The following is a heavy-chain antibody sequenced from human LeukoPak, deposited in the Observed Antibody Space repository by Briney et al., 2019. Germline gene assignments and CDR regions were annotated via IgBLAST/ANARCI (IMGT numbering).Heavy chain of an antibody. CDR2: INDRGGYI. CDR1: GFSFSMYS. D-gene: IGHD6-19*01. CDR3: VRERDRGIDVADDFDY. V-gene: IGHV3-23*01. Sequence: PGGSLRLSCAASGFSFSMYSMAWVRQAPGKGLEWVSVINDRGGYIQDADSVKGRSTISRDNYQNTLFLQMNSLRAEDTAVYYCVRERDRGIDVADDFDYWGQGTLVTVSS. J-gene: IGHJ4*02.